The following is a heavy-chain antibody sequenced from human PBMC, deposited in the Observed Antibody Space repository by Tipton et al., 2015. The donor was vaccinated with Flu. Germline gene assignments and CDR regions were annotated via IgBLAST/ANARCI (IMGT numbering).Heavy chain of an antibody. CDR3: ARESYAGNFPYFDY. CDR2: IYRNGNT. Sequence: GSLRLSCGDSRFSVIDNYMNWVRQAPGKGLEWVASIYRNGNTYYADALKGRFTIFRDISKKTLYLQMNSLRAEDTAVYYCARESYAGNFPYFDYWDQGTLVTVSS. CDR1: RFSVIDNY. D-gene: IGHD4-23*01. V-gene: IGHV3-53*01. J-gene: IGHJ4*02.